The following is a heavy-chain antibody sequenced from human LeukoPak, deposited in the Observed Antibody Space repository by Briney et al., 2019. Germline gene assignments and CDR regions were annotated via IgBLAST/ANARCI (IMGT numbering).Heavy chain of an antibody. CDR3: ARRLTSSSWFYGMDV. J-gene: IGHJ6*02. CDR2: IHNTGST. CDR1: GGSLSRYY. V-gene: IGHV4-4*09. D-gene: IGHD6-13*01. Sequence: SETLSLTCTVSGGSLSRYYWSWIRQPPGKGPEWIGWLGYIHNTGSTSYSPSLRSRVSISVDASKSQISLMLNSVTAAGTAVYFCARRLTSSSWFYGMDVWGQGTTVTVSS.